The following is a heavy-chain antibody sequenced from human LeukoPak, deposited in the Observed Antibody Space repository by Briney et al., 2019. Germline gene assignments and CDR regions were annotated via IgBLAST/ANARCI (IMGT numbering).Heavy chain of an antibody. CDR2: IYYSGST. D-gene: IGHD6-6*01. CDR1: GGSASSSSYY. Sequence: SETLSLTCTVSGGSASSSSYYWGWIRQPPGKGLEWIGSIYYSGSTYYNPSLKSRVTISVDTSKNQFSLKLSSVTAADTAVYYCARDSRYESSSAYNWFDPWGQGTLVTVSS. V-gene: IGHV4-39*07. CDR3: ARDSRYESSSAYNWFDP. J-gene: IGHJ5*02.